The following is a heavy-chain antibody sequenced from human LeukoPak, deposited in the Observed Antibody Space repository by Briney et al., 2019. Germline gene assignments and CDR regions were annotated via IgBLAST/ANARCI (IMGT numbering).Heavy chain of an antibody. CDR1: GGTFTSYA. J-gene: IGHJ4*02. Sequence: ASVKVSCKASGGTFTSYAMNWVRQAPGEGPEWMGWISGSTGDTNYAQKFQGRVTMTADTSSSTAYMELRSLRSDDTAIYYCARDENYGIFFNVDYWGQGTLVTVSS. V-gene: IGHV1-18*01. CDR2: ISGSTGDT. D-gene: IGHD4-17*01. CDR3: ARDENYGIFFNVDY.